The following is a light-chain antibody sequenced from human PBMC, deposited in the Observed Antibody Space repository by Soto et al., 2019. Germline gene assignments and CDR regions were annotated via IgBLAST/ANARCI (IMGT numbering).Light chain of an antibody. CDR3: QQYSSSPLT. V-gene: IGKV3-20*01. Sequence: EIVLTQSPGTLSLSPGERATLSCRASQSVSSSYLAWYQQKPGQAPRLLICGASSRATGIPDRFSGSGSGTDFPLTISRLEPEDFAVYSCQQYSSSPLTFGGGTKVEIK. CDR2: GAS. CDR1: QSVSSSY. J-gene: IGKJ4*01.